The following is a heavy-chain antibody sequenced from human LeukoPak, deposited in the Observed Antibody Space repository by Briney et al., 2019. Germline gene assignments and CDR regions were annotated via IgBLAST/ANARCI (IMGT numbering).Heavy chain of an antibody. J-gene: IGHJ3*02. Sequence: PSETLSLPCAVSGGSISSNWWSFVGQSPGKGLERIREIYLSGSTNYNPSLKSRVTISVDKSKNQFSLKLSSVTAADTAVYYCARDFPLRLAAAALDAFDIWGQGTMVTVSS. V-gene: IGHV4-4*02. D-gene: IGHD6-13*01. CDR2: IYLSGST. CDR1: GGSISSNW. CDR3: ARDFPLRLAAAALDAFDI.